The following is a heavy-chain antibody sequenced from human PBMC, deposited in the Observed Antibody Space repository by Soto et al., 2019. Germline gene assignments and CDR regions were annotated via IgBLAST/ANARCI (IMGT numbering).Heavy chain of an antibody. CDR3: AKSNEADTVILD. CDR1: GFTFDNYA. CDR2: IAWNSGKT. V-gene: IGHV3-9*01. J-gene: IGHJ4*02. D-gene: IGHD5-18*01. Sequence: GGSLRLSCVASGFTFDNYAMQWVRQAPGKGLEWVSGIAWNSGKTGYADSVRGRLIISRDNAKNTLYLQMNSLRVEDTALYYCAKSNEADTVILDWGQGTLVTVSS.